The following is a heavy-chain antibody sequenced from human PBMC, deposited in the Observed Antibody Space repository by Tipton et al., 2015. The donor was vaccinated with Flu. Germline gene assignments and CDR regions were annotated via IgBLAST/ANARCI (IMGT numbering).Heavy chain of an antibody. D-gene: IGHD3-22*01. CDR1: GFTFSTYW. Sequence: SLRLSCAASGFTFSTYWMSWVRQAPGKGLEWVANIKQDGSEKYYVDSVKGRFTISRDNAEKSLYLQMNSLRAEDTAVYYCARDDGHYYDTSGYVDYWGQGTLVTVSS. CDR3: ARDDGHYYDTSGYVDY. J-gene: IGHJ4*02. CDR2: IKQDGSEK. V-gene: IGHV3-7*01.